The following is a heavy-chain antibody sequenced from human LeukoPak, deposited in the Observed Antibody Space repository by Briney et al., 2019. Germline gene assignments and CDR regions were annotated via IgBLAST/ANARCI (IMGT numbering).Heavy chain of an antibody. CDR1: GFTFSDYY. J-gene: IGHJ6*04. V-gene: IGHV3-30*18. Sequence: PGGSLRLSCAASGFTFSDYYMSWIRQAPGKGLEWVAVISYDGSNKYYADSVKGRFTISRDNSKNTLYLQMNSLRAEDTAVYYCAKFQDTFHYYYGMDVWGKGTTVTVSS. D-gene: IGHD2-15*01. CDR3: AKFQDTFHYYYGMDV. CDR2: ISYDGSNK.